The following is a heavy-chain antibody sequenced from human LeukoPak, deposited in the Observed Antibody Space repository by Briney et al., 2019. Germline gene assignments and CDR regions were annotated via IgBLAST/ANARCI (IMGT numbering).Heavy chain of an antibody. D-gene: IGHD2-15*01. J-gene: IGHJ4*02. CDR1: GFTFSSYG. Sequence: PGRSLRLSCAASGFTFSSYGIHWVRQAPGKGLEWVTVISYDESKKYYADSVKGRFTISRDNSKNTLYLQMNSLRAEDTAVYYCAKDLALNPVVYWGQGTLVTVSS. CDR3: AKDLALNPVVY. CDR2: ISYDESKK. V-gene: IGHV3-30-3*01.